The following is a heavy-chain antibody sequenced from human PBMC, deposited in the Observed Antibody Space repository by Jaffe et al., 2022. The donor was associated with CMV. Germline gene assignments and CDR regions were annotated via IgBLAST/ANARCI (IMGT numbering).Heavy chain of an antibody. V-gene: IGHV4-59*08. CDR3: ARHVKPRGPVAHYVWGSYRHTSGAFDI. Sequence: QVQLQESGPGLVKPSETLSLTCTVSGGSISSYYWSWIRQPPGKGLEWIGYIYYSGSTNYNPSLKSRVTISVDTSKNQFSLKLSSVTAADTAVYYCARHVKPRGPVAHYVWGSYRHTSGAFDIWGQGTMVTVSS. CDR1: GGSISSYY. J-gene: IGHJ3*02. D-gene: IGHD3-16*02. CDR2: IYYSGST.